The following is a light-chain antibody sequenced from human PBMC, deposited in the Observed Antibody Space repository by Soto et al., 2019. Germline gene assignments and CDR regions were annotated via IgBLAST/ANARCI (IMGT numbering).Light chain of an antibody. CDR2: WAS. CDR1: QSVLYSSNNKNY. Sequence: DIVMTQSPDSLAVSLGERATINCKSSQSVLYSSNNKNYLAWYQQKPGQPPKLLIYWASTRESGVPDRFSGSGSGTYSTLTISSLQAEDVAVYYCQQYYSTPYTFGQGTKLEIK. V-gene: IGKV4-1*01. CDR3: QQYYSTPYT. J-gene: IGKJ2*01.